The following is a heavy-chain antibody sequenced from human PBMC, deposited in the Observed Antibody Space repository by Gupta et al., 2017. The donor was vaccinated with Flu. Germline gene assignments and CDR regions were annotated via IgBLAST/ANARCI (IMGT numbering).Heavy chain of an antibody. V-gene: IGHV4-39*02. CDR3: ASYTFVTYYYGSGNFDY. Sequence: QLHLQESGPGLVKPSETLSLICSVSGASVGSNNYYWYWIRQPPGKGLEWIGSVYYTGSANYNPSLKSRVTMSVDTSKNHFSLKVTSVTAADTAIYYCASYTFVTYYYGSGNFDYWGQGARVTVAS. D-gene: IGHD3-10*01. CDR2: VYYTGSA. J-gene: IGHJ4*02. CDR1: GASVGSNNYY.